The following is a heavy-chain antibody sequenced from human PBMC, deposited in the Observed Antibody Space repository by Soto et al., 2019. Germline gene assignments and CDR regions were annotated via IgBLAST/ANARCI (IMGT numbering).Heavy chain of an antibody. CDR3: AIANCSSTSCYIGY. D-gene: IGHD2-2*01. CDR1: GYTFTGYY. Sequence: AASVESSCKASGYTFTGYYMHWVRQAPGQGLEWMGWINPNSGGTNYAQKFQGRVTMTRDTSISTPYMELSRLRSDDTAVYYCAIANCSSTSCYIGYWGQGTLVTVS. CDR2: INPNSGGT. J-gene: IGHJ4*02. V-gene: IGHV1-2*02.